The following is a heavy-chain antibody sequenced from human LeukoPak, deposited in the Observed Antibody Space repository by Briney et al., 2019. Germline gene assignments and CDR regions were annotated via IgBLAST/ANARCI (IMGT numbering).Heavy chain of an antibody. J-gene: IGHJ6*02. Sequence: GASVKVSCKASGYTFTSYDINWVRQATGQGLEWMGWMNPNSGNTGYAQKFQGRVTMTRNTSISTAYMELSSLRSEDTAVYYCARGVRSSTSWDYYYYGMDVWGQGTTVTVSS. V-gene: IGHV1-8*02. CDR3: ARGVRSSTSWDYYYYGMDV. CDR2: MNPNSGNT. D-gene: IGHD2-2*01. CDR1: GYTFTSYD.